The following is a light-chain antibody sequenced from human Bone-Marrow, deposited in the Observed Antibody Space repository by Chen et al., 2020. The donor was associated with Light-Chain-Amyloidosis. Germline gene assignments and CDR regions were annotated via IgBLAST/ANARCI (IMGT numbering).Light chain of an antibody. V-gene: IGKV1-33*01. CDR3: QQYDDLPFT. Sequence: DIQMTQSPSSLSASVGDRVTITCQASQDITTYLNWYQQKPGKAPKLLMSDASTLQTGVPSRFSGRGSGTDFTFTISSLQPEDIGTYYCQQYDDLPFTFGPGITVD. CDR2: DAS. CDR1: QDITTY. J-gene: IGKJ3*01.